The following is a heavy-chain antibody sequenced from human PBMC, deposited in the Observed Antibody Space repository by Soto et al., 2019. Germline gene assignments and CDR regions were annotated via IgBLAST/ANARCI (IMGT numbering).Heavy chain of an antibody. CDR2: IYYTGTT. CDR3: ARLGGFYQSLDS. CDR1: GGSISTYY. Sequence: SETLSLTCTVPGGSISTYYWSWIRQPPGKGLEWIGYIYYTGTTTYNPSFKSRLTISVDSSKNQFSLKLTSVTAADTAVYYCARLGGFYQSLDSSGQGALVTVST. J-gene: IGHJ5*01. V-gene: IGHV4-59*08. D-gene: IGHD3-22*01.